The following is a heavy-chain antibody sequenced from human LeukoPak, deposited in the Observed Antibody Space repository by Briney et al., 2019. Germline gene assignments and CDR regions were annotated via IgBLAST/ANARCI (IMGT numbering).Heavy chain of an antibody. CDR1: GFTFSSYA. J-gene: IGHJ4*02. CDR3: ARGDGDYERVDY. D-gene: IGHD4-17*01. V-gene: IGHV3-30-3*01. Sequence: GGSLRLSCAASGFTFSSYAMHWVRQAPGKGLEWVAVISYDGGNKYYADSVKGRFTISRDNSKNTLYLQMNSLRAEDTAVYYCARGDGDYERVDYWGQGTLVTVSS. CDR2: ISYDGGNK.